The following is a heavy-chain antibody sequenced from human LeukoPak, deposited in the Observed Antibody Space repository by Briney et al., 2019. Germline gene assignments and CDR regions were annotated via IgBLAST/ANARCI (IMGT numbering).Heavy chain of an antibody. V-gene: IGHV1-2*02. D-gene: IGHD3-10*01. CDR1: GYTFTGYY. J-gene: IGHJ4*02. Sequence: SXKXSGYTFTGYYMHWVRQAPGQGLEWMGXXNPNSGGTNYAQKFQGRVTMTRDTSISTAYMELSRLRSDDTAVYYCASGAWFGEFHPLDYWGQGTLVTVSS. CDR2: XNPNSGGT. CDR3: ASGAWFGEFHPLDY.